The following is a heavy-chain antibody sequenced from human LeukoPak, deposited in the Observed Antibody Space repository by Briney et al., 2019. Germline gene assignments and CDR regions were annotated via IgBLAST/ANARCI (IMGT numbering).Heavy chain of an antibody. J-gene: IGHJ4*02. CDR2: ISNTATTI. Sequence: PGGSLRLSCAASGFTFSDYYMSWLRQAPGKGLEWVPFISNTATTIHYADSVRGRFTISRDNAKSTLFLQMNSLRAEDTAVYYCARDSREGYILFDYWGQGTLVTVSS. D-gene: IGHD5-24*01. CDR1: GFTFSDYY. CDR3: ARDSREGYILFDY. V-gene: IGHV3-11*01.